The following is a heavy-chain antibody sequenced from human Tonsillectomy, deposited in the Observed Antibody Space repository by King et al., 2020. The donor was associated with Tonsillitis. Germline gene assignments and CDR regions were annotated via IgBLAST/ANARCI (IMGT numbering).Heavy chain of an antibody. CDR3: AKGFSGVYRASDF. CDR1: GFTFSSFA. Sequence: VQLVESGGGLVQPGGSLRLSCAASGFTFSSFAMNWVRQAPGKGLEWVSAISGSGDSTYFADSVKGRFTISRDDSKNTLYLVMNSLRAEDTAVYYCAKGFSGVYRASDFWGQGTMVTVSS. V-gene: IGHV3-23*04. D-gene: IGHD6-13*01. J-gene: IGHJ3*01. CDR2: ISGSGDST.